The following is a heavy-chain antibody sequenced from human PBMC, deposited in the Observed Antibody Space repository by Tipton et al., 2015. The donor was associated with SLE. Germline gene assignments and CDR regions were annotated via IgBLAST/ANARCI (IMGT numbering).Heavy chain of an antibody. V-gene: IGHV4-59*01. CDR1: GDSISSYY. CDR3: ARSEEAGDAFDI. D-gene: IGHD6-19*01. CDR2: IYYSGST. J-gene: IGHJ3*02. Sequence: PGLVKPSETLSLTCTVSGDSISSYYWSWIRQPPGKGLEWIGYIYYSGSTNYNPSLKSRVTISLDTSKNLFSLKLSSVTAADTAMYFCARSEEAGDAFDIWGQGTVVTVSP.